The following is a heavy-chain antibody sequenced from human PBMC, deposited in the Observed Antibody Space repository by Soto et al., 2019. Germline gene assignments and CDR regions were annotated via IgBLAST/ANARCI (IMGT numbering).Heavy chain of an antibody. Sequence: GGSLRLSCAASGFTFSSYWMHWVRQAPGKGLVWVSRINSDGSSTSYADSVKGRFTISRDNAKNTLYLQMNRLRAEDTAVYYCARGGYCSGGSCYYYYYGMDVWGQGTTVTVSS. CDR2: INSDGSST. V-gene: IGHV3-74*01. J-gene: IGHJ6*02. CDR1: GFTFSSYW. D-gene: IGHD2-15*01. CDR3: ARGGYCSGGSCYYYYYGMDV.